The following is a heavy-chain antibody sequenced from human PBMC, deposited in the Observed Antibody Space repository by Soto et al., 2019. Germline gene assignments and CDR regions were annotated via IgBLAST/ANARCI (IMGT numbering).Heavy chain of an antibody. D-gene: IGHD1-20*01. Sequence: LRLSCAASGFTFSSYAMHWVRQAPGKGLEWVAVISYDGSNKYYADSVKGRFTISRDNSKNTLYLQMNSLRAEDTAVYYCAREGITGTYYYFDYWGQGTLVTAPQ. CDR3: AREGITGTYYYFDY. J-gene: IGHJ4*02. CDR2: ISYDGSNK. V-gene: IGHV3-30-3*01. CDR1: GFTFSSYA.